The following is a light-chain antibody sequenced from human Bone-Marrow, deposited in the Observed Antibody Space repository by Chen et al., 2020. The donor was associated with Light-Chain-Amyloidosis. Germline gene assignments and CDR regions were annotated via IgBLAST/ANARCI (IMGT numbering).Light chain of an antibody. CDR2: RND. V-gene: IGLV1-47*01. CDR3: ATPVDFMTTNWV. Sequence: QSVLTQPPSASGTPGQRVIISCSGSSSTIGNNYVYWYQQFPGTAPKLLIYRNDQRPSGVPDRFSGSKSGTSASLTISGLRSDDEADYYCATPVDFMTTNWVFGGGTKLTVL. CDR1: SSTIGNNY. J-gene: IGLJ3*02.